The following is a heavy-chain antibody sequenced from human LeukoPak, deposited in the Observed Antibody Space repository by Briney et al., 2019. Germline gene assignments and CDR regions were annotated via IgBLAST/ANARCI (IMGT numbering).Heavy chain of an antibody. CDR2: INHSGST. CDR3: ARVVVGYCSSTSCPRRQYFDL. CDR1: GGSFSGYY. V-gene: IGHV4-34*01. D-gene: IGHD2-2*01. Sequence: SETLSLTCAVYGGSFSGYYRSWIRQPPGKGLEWIGEINHSGSTNYNPSLKSRVTISVGTSKNQFSLKLSSVTAADTAVYYCARVVVGYCSSTSCPRRQYFDLWGRGTLVTVSS. J-gene: IGHJ2*01.